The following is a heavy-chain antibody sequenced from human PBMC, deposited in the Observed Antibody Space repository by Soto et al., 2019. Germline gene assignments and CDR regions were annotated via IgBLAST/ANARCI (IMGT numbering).Heavy chain of an antibody. CDR2: ISYDGSNK. J-gene: IGHJ4*02. V-gene: IGHV3-30-3*01. Sequence: QVQLVESGGGVVQPGRSLRLSCAASGFTFSSYAMHWVRQAPGKGLEWVAVISYDGSNKYYADSVKGRFTISRDNSKNTLYLQMNSLRAEDTAVYYCARRLGIAAAGQVAFDYWGQGTLVTVSS. CDR1: GFTFSSYA. CDR3: ARRLGIAAAGQVAFDY. D-gene: IGHD6-13*01.